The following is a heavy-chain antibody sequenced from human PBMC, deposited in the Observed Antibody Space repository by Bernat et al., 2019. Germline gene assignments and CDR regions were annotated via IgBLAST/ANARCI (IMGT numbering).Heavy chain of an antibody. CDR1: GGSFSGYS. CDR2: ISHSGRT. D-gene: IGHD2/OR15-2a*01. V-gene: IGHV4-34*01. J-gene: IGHJ4*02. Sequence: QVQLQQWGAGLLKPSETLSLTCAVYGGSFSGYSWTWIRQPPGKGLEWIGEISHSGRTNYNPSLKSRVTISIDTSKNQFSLSLGSVTAADTALYYCARGNRAASIFYWGQGTLVTVSS. CDR3: ARGNRAASIFY.